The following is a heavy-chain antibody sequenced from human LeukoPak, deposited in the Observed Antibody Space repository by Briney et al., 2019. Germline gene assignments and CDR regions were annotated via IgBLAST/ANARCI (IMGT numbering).Heavy chain of an antibody. J-gene: IGHJ3*02. CDR1: GGSISSSSYY. Sequence: KPSETLSLTCTVSGGSISSSSYYRGWIRQPPGKGLEWIGSIYYSGSAYYNPSLKSRVTISVDTSKNQFSLKLSSVTAADTAVYYCARPSTDYVWGSYRTGAFDIWGQGTMVTVSS. CDR2: IYYSGSA. CDR3: ARPSTDYVWGSYRTGAFDI. D-gene: IGHD3-16*02. V-gene: IGHV4-39*01.